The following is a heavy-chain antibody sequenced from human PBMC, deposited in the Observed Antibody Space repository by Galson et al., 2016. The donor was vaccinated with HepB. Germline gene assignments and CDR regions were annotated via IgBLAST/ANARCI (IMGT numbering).Heavy chain of an antibody. CDR3: VRDGTGKYDFWSGYPNNWFDP. V-gene: IGHV5-51*01. CDR1: GYSFATHW. D-gene: IGHD3-3*01. Sequence: QSGAEVKKPGESLKISCKASGYSFATHWIGWVRQMPGKGLEWLGIIYPGDPDTRYSPSFRGPVTISADRSINTAYLQWSSLKASDTAMYYCVRDGTGKYDFWSGYPNNWFDPWGQGTLVTVSS. CDR2: IYPGDPDT. J-gene: IGHJ5*02.